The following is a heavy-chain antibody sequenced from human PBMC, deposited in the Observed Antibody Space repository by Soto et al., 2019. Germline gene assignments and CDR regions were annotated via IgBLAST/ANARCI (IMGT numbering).Heavy chain of an antibody. CDR1: GGSFSGYY. D-gene: IGHD2-21*01. Sequence: SETLSLTCAVYGGSFSGYYWSWIRQPPGKGLEWIGEINHSGSTNYNPSLKSRVTISVDTSKNQFSLKLSSVTAADTAVYYCDSVRGGARRYEHDSYYYYGMDVWGQGTTFTVSS. V-gene: IGHV4-34*01. CDR2: INHSGST. J-gene: IGHJ6*02. CDR3: DSVRGGARRYEHDSYYYYGMDV.